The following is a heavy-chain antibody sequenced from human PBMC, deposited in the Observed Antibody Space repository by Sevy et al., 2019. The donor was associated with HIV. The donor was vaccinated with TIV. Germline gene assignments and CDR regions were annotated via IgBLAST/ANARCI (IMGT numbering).Heavy chain of an antibody. J-gene: IGHJ4*02. V-gene: IGHV3-23*01. CDR1: GFTFNTYA. CDR3: AKESPGYNYDSSGSLDY. D-gene: IGHD3-22*01. CDR2: ISGSAYST. Sequence: GGSLRLSCAASGFTFNTYAMSWVRQAPGKGLEWVSGISGSAYSTYYADSVKGRFTISRDNPKNTLSLQMNSLRAEDTAVYYCAKESPGYNYDSSGSLDYWGQGTLVTVSS.